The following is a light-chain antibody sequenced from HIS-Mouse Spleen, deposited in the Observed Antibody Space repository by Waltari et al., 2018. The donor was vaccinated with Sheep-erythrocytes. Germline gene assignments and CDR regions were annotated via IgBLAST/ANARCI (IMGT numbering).Light chain of an antibody. J-gene: IGKJ1*01. V-gene: IGKV1D-13*01. CDR1: QGISSA. CDR2: DAS. CDR3: QQFNNYPRT. Sequence: AIQLTQSPSSLSASVGDRVTITCRACQGISSALAWYQQKPGKAPKLLIYDASSLESGVPSRFSGSGSGIDFTLTISSLQPEDFATYYCQQFNNYPRTFGQGTKVEIK.